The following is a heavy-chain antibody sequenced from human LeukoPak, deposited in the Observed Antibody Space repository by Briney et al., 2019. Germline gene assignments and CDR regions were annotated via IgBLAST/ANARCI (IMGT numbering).Heavy chain of an antibody. CDR3: AKERITMIVVGPLYMDV. Sequence: PGGSLRLSCAASGFTFSSYAMSWVRQAPGKRLEWVSAISGSGGSTYYADSVKGRFTISRDNSKNTLYLQMSSLRAEDTAVYYCAKERITMIVVGPLYMDVWGKGTTVTVSS. D-gene: IGHD3-22*01. J-gene: IGHJ6*03. CDR1: GFTFSSYA. CDR2: ISGSGGST. V-gene: IGHV3-23*01.